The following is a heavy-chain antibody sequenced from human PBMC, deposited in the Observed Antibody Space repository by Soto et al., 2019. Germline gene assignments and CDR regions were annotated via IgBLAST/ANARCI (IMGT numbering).Heavy chain of an antibody. V-gene: IGHV3-23*01. D-gene: IGHD3-3*01. J-gene: IGHJ6*02. CDR1: GFSLTNYA. Sequence: EVQLLESGGKLVQPGGSLRLSCTASGFSLTNYAVSWVRLAPGKGLEWVSGISGNGGMTDYTDSVKGRFTISRDNSKNTVYLQMNSLRVDDTAVHYCAKDGPFGPVIAVYDYALDVWGQGTTVTVSS. CDR3: AKDGPFGPVIAVYDYALDV. CDR2: ISGNGGMT.